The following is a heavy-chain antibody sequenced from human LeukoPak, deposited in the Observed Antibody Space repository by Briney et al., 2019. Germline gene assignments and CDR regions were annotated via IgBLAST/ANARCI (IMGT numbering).Heavy chain of an antibody. CDR3: TTDPNSSTSRYGRDYMDV. Sequence: GGSLRLSCTVSGFTVSINSMSWVRQAPGKGLEWVGRIKSKTDGGTTDYAAPVKGRFTISRDDSKNTLYLQMNSLKTEDTAVYYCTTDPNSSTSRYGRDYMDVWGKGTTVTISS. V-gene: IGHV3-15*01. D-gene: IGHD2-2*01. CDR2: IKSKTDGGTT. J-gene: IGHJ6*03. CDR1: GFTVSINS.